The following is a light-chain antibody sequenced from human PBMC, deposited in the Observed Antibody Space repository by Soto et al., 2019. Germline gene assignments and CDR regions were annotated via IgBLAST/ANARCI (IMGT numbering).Light chain of an antibody. CDR1: QSLVYSDGNTY. CDR3: MQGTQFPRT. V-gene: IGKV2-30*01. CDR2: KVS. J-gene: IGKJ1*01. Sequence: DVVMTQSPLSLPVTLGQPASISCRSSQSLVYSDGNTYLNWFQQRPGQSPRRLLYKVSNRDSGVPDRFSGSGSGTNFTRKISRVEAEDVGVYYCMQGTQFPRTFGQGTKVEIK.